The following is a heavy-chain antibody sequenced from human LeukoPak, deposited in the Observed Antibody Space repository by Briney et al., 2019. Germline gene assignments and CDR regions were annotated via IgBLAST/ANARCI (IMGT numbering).Heavy chain of an antibody. Sequence: GGSLRLSCAASGFTFSSYEMNWVRQAPGKGLEWVSYISSGSTIYYADSVKGRFTISRDNAKNSLYLQMNSLRAEDTAVYYCARGVSYYYDSSGFDYWGQGTLVTVSS. J-gene: IGHJ4*02. D-gene: IGHD3-22*01. V-gene: IGHV3-48*03. CDR3: ARGVSYYYDSSGFDY. CDR1: GFTFSSYE. CDR2: ISSGSTI.